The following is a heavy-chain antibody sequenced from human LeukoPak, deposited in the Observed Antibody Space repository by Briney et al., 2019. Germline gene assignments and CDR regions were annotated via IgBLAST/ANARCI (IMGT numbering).Heavy chain of an antibody. CDR1: GFTFSTSA. V-gene: IGHV3-30*03. CDR3: ARGTDTKPFWSGYWVDV. CDR2: ISYDESNK. J-gene: IGHJ6*02. D-gene: IGHD3-3*01. Sequence: PGRSLRLSCAASGFTFSTSAMHWVRQAPGKGLDWVAVISYDESNKYYADSVKGRFTISRDNSKNTLYLQTNSLRGEDTAMYYCARGTDTKPFWSGYWVDVWGQGTTVTVSS.